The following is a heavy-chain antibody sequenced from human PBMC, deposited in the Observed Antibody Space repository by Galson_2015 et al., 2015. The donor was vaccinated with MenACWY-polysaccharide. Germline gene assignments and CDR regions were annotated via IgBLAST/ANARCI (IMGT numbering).Heavy chain of an antibody. CDR1: GFTFSSYS. CDR2: IKQDGSEK. Sequence: SLRLSCAASGFTFSSYSMSWVRQAPGKGLEWVANIKQDGSEKYYVDSVKGRFTISRDNAKNSLYLQMNSLRAEDTAVYYCARDLTSGYSSSWWDYYYYYGMDVWGQGTTVTVSS. V-gene: IGHV3-7*01. D-gene: IGHD6-13*01. CDR3: ARDLTSGYSSSWWDYYYYYGMDV. J-gene: IGHJ6*02.